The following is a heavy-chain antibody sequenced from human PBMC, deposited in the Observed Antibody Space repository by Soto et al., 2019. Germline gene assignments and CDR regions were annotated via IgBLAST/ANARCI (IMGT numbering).Heavy chain of an antibody. Sequence: EVQLVESGGGLVQPGGSLRHSCAASGFTVSSNYMSWVRQAPGKGLEWVSVIYSGGSTYYADSVKGRFTISRDNSKNTLYLQMNSLRAEDTAVYYCARDHHITIFGVSLGYWGQGTLVTVSS. D-gene: IGHD3-3*01. CDR2: IYSGGST. V-gene: IGHV3-66*01. J-gene: IGHJ4*02. CDR3: ARDHHITIFGVSLGY. CDR1: GFTVSSNY.